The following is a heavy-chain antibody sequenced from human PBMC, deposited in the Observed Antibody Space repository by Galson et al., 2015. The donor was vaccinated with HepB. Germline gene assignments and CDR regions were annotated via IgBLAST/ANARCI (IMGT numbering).Heavy chain of an antibody. Sequence: SVKVSCKASGYSFTKYTIHWLRQAPGQRLEWLGWINGATGNVKYSQNFQGRATITRDTSASTAYMELSRLRSEDTALYYCARDWGSVTTNNWFDPWGQGTLVTVSP. V-gene: IGHV1-3*01. J-gene: IGHJ5*02. CDR3: ARDWGSVTTNNWFDP. CDR1: GYSFTKYT. D-gene: IGHD4-17*01. CDR2: INGATGNV.